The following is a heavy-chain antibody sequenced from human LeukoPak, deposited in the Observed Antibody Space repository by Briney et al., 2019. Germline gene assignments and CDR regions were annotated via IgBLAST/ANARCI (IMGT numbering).Heavy chain of an antibody. CDR3: ARESPVLRGVISVYWYFDL. CDR1: GYTFTSYG. Sequence: ASVKVSCKASGYTFTSYGISWVRQAPGQGLEWMGWISAYNGNTNYAQKLQGRVTMTTDTSTSTAYMELRSLRSDDTAVYYCARESPVLRGVISVYWYFDLWGRGTLVTVSS. V-gene: IGHV1-18*01. J-gene: IGHJ2*01. CDR2: ISAYNGNT. D-gene: IGHD3-10*01.